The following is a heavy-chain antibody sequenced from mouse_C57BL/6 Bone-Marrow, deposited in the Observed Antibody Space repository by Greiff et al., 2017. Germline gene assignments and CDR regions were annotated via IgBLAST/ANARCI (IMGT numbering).Heavy chain of an antibody. CDR3: ATLLLRPYYFDY. J-gene: IGHJ2*01. CDR2: IDPEDGET. V-gene: IGHV14-2*01. Sequence: EVQVVESGAELVKPGASVKLSCTASGFNIKDYYMHWVKQRTEQGLEWIGRIDPEDGETKYAPKFQGKATITADTSSNTAYLQLSSLTSEDTAVYYCATLLLRPYYFDYWGQGTTRTVSS. CDR1: GFNIKDYY. D-gene: IGHD1-1*01.